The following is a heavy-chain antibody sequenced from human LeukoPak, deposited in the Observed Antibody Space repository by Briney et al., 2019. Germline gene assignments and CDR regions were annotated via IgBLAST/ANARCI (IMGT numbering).Heavy chain of an antibody. J-gene: IGHJ5*02. D-gene: IGHD2-2*01. V-gene: IGHV4-59*01. CDR1: GGSISSYY. Sequence: PSETLSLTCTVSGGSISSYYWSWIRQPPGKGPEWIGYIDYSGSTNYNPSLKSRVTISVDTSKNQFSLKLSSVTAADTAVYYCASHYCSSTSCPNNWFDPWGQGTLVTVSS. CDR2: IDYSGST. CDR3: ASHYCSSTSCPNNWFDP.